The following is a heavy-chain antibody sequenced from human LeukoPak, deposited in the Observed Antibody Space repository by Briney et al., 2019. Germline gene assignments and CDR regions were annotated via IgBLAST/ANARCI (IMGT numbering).Heavy chain of an antibody. V-gene: IGHV3-23*01. J-gene: IGHJ4*02. CDR2: ISGSGGST. CDR1: GFTFSSYS. Sequence: GGSLRLSCETFGFTFSSYSMNWVRQAPGKGLEWVSAISGSGGSTYYADSVKGRFTISRDNSKNTLYLQMNSLRAEDTAVYYCAKARTGSYFDYWGQGTLVTVSS. CDR3: AKARTGSYFDY. D-gene: IGHD1-1*01.